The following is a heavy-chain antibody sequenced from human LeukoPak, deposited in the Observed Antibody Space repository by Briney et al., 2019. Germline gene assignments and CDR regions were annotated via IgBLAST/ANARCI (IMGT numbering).Heavy chain of an antibody. CDR1: GYSFTSYW. Sequence: PGESLKISCKGSGYSFTSYWIGWVRQMPGKGLEWMGIIYPGDSDTRYSPSFQGQVTISADKSISTAYLQWSSLKASDTAMYYCARHARGTGYYYDSSGYYQTGDYWGQGTLVTVSS. V-gene: IGHV5-51*01. CDR2: IYPGDSDT. J-gene: IGHJ4*02. CDR3: ARHARGTGYYYDSSGYYQTGDY. D-gene: IGHD3-22*01.